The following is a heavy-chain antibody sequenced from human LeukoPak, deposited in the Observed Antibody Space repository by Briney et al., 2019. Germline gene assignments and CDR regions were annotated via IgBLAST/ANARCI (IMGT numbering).Heavy chain of an antibody. Sequence: PSETLSLTCTVSGGSISSYYWSWIRQPPGKGLEWIGYIYYSGSTNYNPSLKSRVTISVDTSKNQFSLKLSSVTAGDTAVYYCARLPGYDILTGLWGQGTLVTVSS. V-gene: IGHV4-59*08. CDR2: IYYSGST. D-gene: IGHD3-9*01. J-gene: IGHJ1*01. CDR3: ARLPGYDILTGL. CDR1: GGSISSYY.